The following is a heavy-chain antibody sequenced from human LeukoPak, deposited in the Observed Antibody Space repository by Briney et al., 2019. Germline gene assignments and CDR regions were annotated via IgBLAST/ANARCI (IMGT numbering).Heavy chain of an antibody. D-gene: IGHD5-12*01. CDR3: ARVEASGYDYGAFDY. CDR1: GFTFNRYW. V-gene: IGHV3-7*01. CDR2: IKQDGSAK. Sequence: GGSLRLSCAASGFTFNRYWMSRVRQAPGKELQWVANIKQDGSAKHYVDSVKGRFTISRDNAKNSLYLQMNSLRAEDTAVYYCARVEASGYDYGAFDYWGQGTLVTVSS. J-gene: IGHJ4*02.